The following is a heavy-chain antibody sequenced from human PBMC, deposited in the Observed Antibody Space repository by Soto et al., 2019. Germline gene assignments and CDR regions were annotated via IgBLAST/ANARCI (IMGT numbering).Heavy chain of an antibody. Sequence: PGGSLRLSCAGSGSIFSSYAMYWVRQAPGKGLEWVAVISYDGDTKFYADSVKGRFTISIDKSKDTLYLQMNSLRPEDTALYYCARDHIAAPGASLHYGCQGTLVTLSS. J-gene: IGHJ4*02. CDR1: GSIFSSYA. CDR2: ISYDGDTK. D-gene: IGHD6-13*01. V-gene: IGHV3-30-3*01. CDR3: ARDHIAAPGASLHY.